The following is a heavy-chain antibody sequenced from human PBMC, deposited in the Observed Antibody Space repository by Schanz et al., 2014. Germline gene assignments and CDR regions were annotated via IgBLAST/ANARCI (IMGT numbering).Heavy chain of an antibody. V-gene: IGHV3-7*01. Sequence: EGQLVESGGGLVQPGGSLRLSCVVSGFNFRNYWMSWVRQAPGKGLEWVASIKQEGDEKNYVDSVKGRFTISRDNAKKSLLLQMNSLRADDTAVYYCVRDRGFCANDICWLRYYMDVWGNGTTVTVSS. CDR1: GFNFRNYW. CDR3: VRDRGFCANDICWLRYYMDV. D-gene: IGHD2-8*01. CDR2: IKQEGDEK. J-gene: IGHJ6*03.